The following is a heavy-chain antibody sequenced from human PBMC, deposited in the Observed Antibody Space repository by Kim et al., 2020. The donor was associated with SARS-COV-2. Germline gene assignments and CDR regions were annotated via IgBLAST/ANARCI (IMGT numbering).Heavy chain of an antibody. J-gene: IGHJ4*02. D-gene: IGHD6-13*01. CDR2: INHSGST. Sequence: SETLSLTCAVYGGSFSGYYWSWIRQPPGKGLEWIGEINHSGSTNYNPSLKSRVTISVDTSKNQFSLKLSSVTAADTAVYYCARGLSSWYVYWGQGTLVTVSS. CDR1: GGSFSGYY. V-gene: IGHV4-34*01. CDR3: ARGLSSWYVY.